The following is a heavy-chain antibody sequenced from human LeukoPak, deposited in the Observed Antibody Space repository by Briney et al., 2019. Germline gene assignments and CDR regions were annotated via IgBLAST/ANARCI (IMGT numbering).Heavy chain of an antibody. J-gene: IGHJ4*02. Sequence: QASQTLSLTCTVSGGSISSGGYYWSWLRQPPGKGLEWIGYIYHSGSTYYNPSLKSRVTISVDRSKNQFSLKLSSVTAADTAVYYCARERGSTVTSHFDYWGQGTLVTVSS. D-gene: IGHD4-17*01. CDR1: GGSISSGGYY. V-gene: IGHV4-30-2*01. CDR3: ARERGSTVTSHFDY. CDR2: IYHSGST.